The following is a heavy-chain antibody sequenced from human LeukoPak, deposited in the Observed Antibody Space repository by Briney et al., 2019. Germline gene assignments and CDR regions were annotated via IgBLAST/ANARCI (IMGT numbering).Heavy chain of an antibody. Sequence: GESLKISCKGSGYSFDHYWIGWVRQMPGKALEWMGNIYPADSDTRYSPSFQGQVTISVDKSISTAYLQWSSLKASDTAMYYCARRRGDGYNSLFDYWGQGTLVTVSS. D-gene: IGHD5-24*01. CDR1: GYSFDHYW. CDR2: IYPADSDT. CDR3: ARRRGDGYNSLFDY. J-gene: IGHJ4*02. V-gene: IGHV5-51*01.